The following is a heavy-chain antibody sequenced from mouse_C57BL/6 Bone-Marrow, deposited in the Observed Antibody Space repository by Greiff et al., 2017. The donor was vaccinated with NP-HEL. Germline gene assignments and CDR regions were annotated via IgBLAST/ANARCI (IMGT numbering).Heavy chain of an antibody. D-gene: IGHD5-1-1*01. Sequence: QVQLQQPGAELVKPGASVKLSCKASGYTFTSYWMQWVKQRPGQGLEWIGEIDPSDSYTNYNQKFKGKATLTVDTSSSTAYMQLSSLTSEDSAVYYCARRYPRGDYWGQGTTLTVSS. V-gene: IGHV1-50*01. CDR3: ARRYPRGDY. J-gene: IGHJ2*01. CDR2: IDPSDSYT. CDR1: GYTFTSYW.